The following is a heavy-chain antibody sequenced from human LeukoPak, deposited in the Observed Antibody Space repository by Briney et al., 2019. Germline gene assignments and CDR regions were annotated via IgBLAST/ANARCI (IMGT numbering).Heavy chain of an antibody. CDR1: GFTVSSNY. D-gene: IGHD4-23*01. J-gene: IGHJ3*02. CDR3: ARDMAPRELRWSTNAFDI. CDR2: IYSGGST. Sequence: GGSLRLSCAASGFTVSSNYMSWVRQAPGKGLEWVSVIYSGGSTYYADSVKGRFTISRDNSKNTLYLQMNSLRAEDTAVYYCARDMAPRELRWSTNAFDIWGQGTMVTVSS. V-gene: IGHV3-66*01.